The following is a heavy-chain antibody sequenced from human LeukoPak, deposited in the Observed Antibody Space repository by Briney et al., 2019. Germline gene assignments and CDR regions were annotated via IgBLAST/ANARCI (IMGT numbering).Heavy chain of an antibody. V-gene: IGHV3-23*01. CDR1: GFSFSNYA. CDR2: SGSGGST. J-gene: IGHJ3*02. Sequence: GGSLRLSCAASGFSFSNYAMSWGRQAPGKGLEWVSASGSGGSTYYADSVKGRFTISRGSSKNTLYLQMNRLRAQDTAIYYCAKIGGYCISSSCYGWAFDIWGLGTMVTVSS. CDR3: AKIGGYCISSSCYGWAFDI. D-gene: IGHD2-2*01.